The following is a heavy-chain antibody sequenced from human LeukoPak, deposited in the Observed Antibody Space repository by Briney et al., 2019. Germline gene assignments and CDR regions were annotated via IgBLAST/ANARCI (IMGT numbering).Heavy chain of an antibody. CDR2: IYYSGST. CDR1: GGSISSHY. V-gene: IGHV4-59*11. J-gene: IGHJ6*03. CDR3: AISDSSSYYTSPYYYYYMDV. D-gene: IGHD3-22*01. Sequence: SETLSLTCTVSGGSISSHYWSWIRQPPGKGLEWIGYIYYSGSTNYNPSLKSRVTISVDTSKNQFSLKLSSVTAADTAVYYCAISDSSSYYTSPYYYYYMDVWGKGTTVTVSS.